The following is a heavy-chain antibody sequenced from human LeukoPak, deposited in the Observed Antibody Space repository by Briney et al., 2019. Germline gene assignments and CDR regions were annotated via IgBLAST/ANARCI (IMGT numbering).Heavy chain of an antibody. CDR2: ISGYNGYT. Sequence: ASVKVSCKASGYIFSNFGINWVRQAPGQGLEWMGWISGYNGYTKYAQKLQGRVTITTDTSTSTAHVETRSLRSDDTAVYYCARVSPHRKMSYGNQNWFDTWGQGTLVTVSS. CDR1: GYIFSNFG. J-gene: IGHJ5*02. D-gene: IGHD3-16*01. V-gene: IGHV1-18*01. CDR3: ARVSPHRKMSYGNQNWFDT.